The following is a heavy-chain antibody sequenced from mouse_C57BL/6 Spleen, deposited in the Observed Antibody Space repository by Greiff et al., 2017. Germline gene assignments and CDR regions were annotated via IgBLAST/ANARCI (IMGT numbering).Heavy chain of an antibody. CDR3: ARREDGYYDAMDY. CDR2: INPNNGGT. D-gene: IGHD2-3*01. CDR1: GYTFTDYY. V-gene: IGHV1-26*01. Sequence: EVQLQQSGPELVKPGASVKISCKASGYTFTDYYMNWVKQSHGKSLEWIGDINPNNGGTSYNQKFKGKATLTVDKSSSTAYMELRSLTSEDSAVYYGARREDGYYDAMDYWGQGTSGTVSS. J-gene: IGHJ4*01.